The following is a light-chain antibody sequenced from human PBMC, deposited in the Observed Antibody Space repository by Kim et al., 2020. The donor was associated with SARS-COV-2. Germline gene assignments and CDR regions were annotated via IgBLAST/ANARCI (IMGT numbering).Light chain of an antibody. J-gene: IGKJ1*01. CDR3: LQDYNYPRT. Sequence: ASVRDRVTITCRASQGIRNDLGWYQQKPGKAPKLLIYAASSLQSWVPSRFSGSGSGTDFTLTISSLQPEDFATYYCLQDYNYPRTFGQGTKVDIK. CDR2: AAS. V-gene: IGKV1-6*01. CDR1: QGIRND.